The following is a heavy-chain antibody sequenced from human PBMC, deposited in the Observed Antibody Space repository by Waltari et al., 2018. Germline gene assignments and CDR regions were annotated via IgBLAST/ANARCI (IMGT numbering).Heavy chain of an antibody. Sequence: EVQLVESGGGLVQPGGSLRLSCAASGFPFSSYEMNWVRQAPGKGLEWVSYISSSGSTIYYADSVKGRFTISRDNAKNSLYLQMNSLRAEDTAVYYCASLVGDYYDSPEVDYFDYWGQGTLVTVSS. CDR3: ASLVGDYYDSPEVDYFDY. CDR2: ISSSGSTI. D-gene: IGHD3-22*01. CDR1: GFPFSSYE. V-gene: IGHV3-48*03. J-gene: IGHJ4*02.